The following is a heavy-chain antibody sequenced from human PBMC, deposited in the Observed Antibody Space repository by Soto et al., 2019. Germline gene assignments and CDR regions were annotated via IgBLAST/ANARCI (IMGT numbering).Heavy chain of an antibody. CDR1: GGTFSSSA. CDR2: IIPIFGRA. V-gene: IGHV1-69*01. Sequence: QVRLVQSGAEVKKPGSSVKVSCTGSGGTFSSSAISWVRQAPGQGLEWMGAIIPIFGRANYSRKFQGRVTITADASTSTAYMELISLRSEDTAVYYCATEKGDYLNYFDYRGQGTLVTVSS. D-gene: IGHD4-17*01. CDR3: ATEKGDYLNYFDY. J-gene: IGHJ4*02.